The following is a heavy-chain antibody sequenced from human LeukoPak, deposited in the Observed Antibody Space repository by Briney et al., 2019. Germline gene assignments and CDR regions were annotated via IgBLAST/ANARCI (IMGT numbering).Heavy chain of an antibody. V-gene: IGHV3-7*01. Sequence: GGSLRLSCAASGFTFSSYWMSCVRQAPGKGREWVANIKQDGSEKYYVDSVKGRFTISRDNAKNSLYLQMNSLRAEDTAVYYCATSRDVLLWFGELYWGQGTLVTVSS. J-gene: IGHJ4*02. CDR3: ATSRDVLLWFGELY. CDR1: GFTFSSYW. D-gene: IGHD3-10*01. CDR2: IKQDGSEK.